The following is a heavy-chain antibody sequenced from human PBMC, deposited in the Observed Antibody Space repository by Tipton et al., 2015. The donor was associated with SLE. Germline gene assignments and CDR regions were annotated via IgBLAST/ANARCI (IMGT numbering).Heavy chain of an antibody. D-gene: IGHD4-11*01. CDR3: ARTYSNYLYYFDY. CDR2: IYSGGST. CDR1: GFTVSSNY. Sequence: GSLRLSCAASGFTVSSNYMSWVRQAPGRGLEWVSVIYSGGSTYYADSVKGRFTISRDNSKNTLYLQMTSLRAEDTAVYYCARTYSNYLYYFDYWGQGTLVTVSS. J-gene: IGHJ4*02. V-gene: IGHV3-53*01.